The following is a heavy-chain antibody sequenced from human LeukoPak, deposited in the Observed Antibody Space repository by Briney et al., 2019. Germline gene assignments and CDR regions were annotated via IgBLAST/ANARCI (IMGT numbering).Heavy chain of an antibody. J-gene: IGHJ5*02. CDR1: GGSFSGYY. V-gene: IGHV4-34*01. Sequence: SETLSLTCAVYGGSFSGYYWSWIRQPPGKGLEWIGEINHSGNTNYNPSLKSRVTISVDTSKNQFSLKLSSVTAADTAVYYCASRGYSYGSPFDPWGQGTLVTVSS. D-gene: IGHD5-18*01. CDR3: ASRGYSYGSPFDP. CDR2: INHSGNT.